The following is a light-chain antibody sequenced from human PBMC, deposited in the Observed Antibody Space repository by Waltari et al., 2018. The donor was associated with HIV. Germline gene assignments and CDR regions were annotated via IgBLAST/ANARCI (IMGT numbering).Light chain of an antibody. CDR3: SSYAGRNNLV. CDR2: NVT. Sequence: QSALTQPPSASGATGQSVTISCTGTSSDVGGSNYVHWDQQHPGKVPKLVIYNVTTRPAGVPDRFSGSQPGNTASQPVSGLQAEDEADYFCSSYAGRNNLVFGGGTKLTVL. V-gene: IGLV2-8*01. CDR1: SSDVGGSNY. J-gene: IGLJ2*01.